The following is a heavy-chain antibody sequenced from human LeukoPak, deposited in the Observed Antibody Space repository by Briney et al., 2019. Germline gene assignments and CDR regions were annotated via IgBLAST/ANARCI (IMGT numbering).Heavy chain of an antibody. D-gene: IGHD3-22*01. Sequence: SVKVSCKASGGTFSSYAISWVRQAPGQGLEWMGGIIPIFGTANYAQKFQGRVTITADESTSTAYMELSSLRSEDTAVYYCARASRITMIVVAPQAAFDIWGQGTMATVSS. J-gene: IGHJ3*02. CDR3: ARASRITMIVVAPQAAFDI. CDR1: GGTFSSYA. CDR2: IIPIFGTA. V-gene: IGHV1-69*13.